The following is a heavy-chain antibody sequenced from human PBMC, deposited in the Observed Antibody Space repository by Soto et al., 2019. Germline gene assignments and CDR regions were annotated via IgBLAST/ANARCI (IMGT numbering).Heavy chain of an antibody. J-gene: IGHJ5*02. D-gene: IGHD3-10*01. CDR3: AHRVNMARGPYNYFGP. V-gene: IGHV2-5*01. CDR2: IYWNDEK. Sequence: SCPTLVNPKPTRTLTCRFSGFSLTTGVGVGWIRQPPGKALEWLAIIYWNDEKLYNPSLKTRLTITKDTSKNQVVLTVTDMDPVDTATYYCAHRVNMARGPYNYFGPWGQGTLVTVSS. CDR1: GFSLTTGVG.